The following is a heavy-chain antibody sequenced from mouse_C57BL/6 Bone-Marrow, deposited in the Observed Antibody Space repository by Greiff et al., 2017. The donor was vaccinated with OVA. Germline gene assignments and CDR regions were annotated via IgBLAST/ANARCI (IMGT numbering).Heavy chain of an antibody. J-gene: IGHJ3*01. V-gene: IGHV5-9*01. Sequence: EVQLVESGGGLVKPGGSLKLSCAASGFTFSSYTMSWVRQTPEQRLEWVATISGGGGNTYYPDSVKGRFTISRDNAKNTLYLQMSSLRAEDTALYYCARQGGFAYWGQGTLVTVSA. CDR2: ISGGGGNT. CDR1: GFTFSSYT. CDR3: ARQGGFAY.